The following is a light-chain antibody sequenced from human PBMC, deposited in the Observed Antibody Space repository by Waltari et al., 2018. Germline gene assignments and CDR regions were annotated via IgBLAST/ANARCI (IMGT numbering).Light chain of an antibody. J-gene: IGKJ4*01. CDR3: QQYHSFPLT. CDR2: DAS. CDR1: EDIGHS. V-gene: IGKV1-33*01. Sequence: DIHLTQSPSSLSASLGDRVTFTCQSSEDIGHSLHWYQQKPGEAPKILIYDASLLETGVPSRFSGSGSGVDFTVTISSLQPEDIATYYCQQYHSFPLTFGGGTKVEIK.